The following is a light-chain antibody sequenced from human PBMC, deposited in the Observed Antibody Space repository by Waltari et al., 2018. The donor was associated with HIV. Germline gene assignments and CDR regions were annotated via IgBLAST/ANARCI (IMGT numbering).Light chain of an antibody. J-gene: IGLJ2*01. CDR3: HSRDSSANPVV. Sequence: SSELTQDPAVSVALGQTVRITCQGDSLRSYYASWYQQKPGQAPVLVIYGKNNRPSGLPDRFAGCSSGNTASLTSTGAQAEDEADYYCHSRDSSANPVVFGGGTKLTVL. CDR2: GKN. CDR1: SLRSYY. V-gene: IGLV3-19*01.